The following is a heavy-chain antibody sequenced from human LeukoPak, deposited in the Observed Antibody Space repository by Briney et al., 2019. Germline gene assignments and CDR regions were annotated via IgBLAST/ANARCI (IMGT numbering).Heavy chain of an antibody. Sequence: GGSLRLSCAASGFTFSIYGMHWVRQAPGKGLEWVAVMWNDENNKYYADSVEGRFTISRDNSKNTLYLEMNSLRAEDTAVYYCARDPPDDSSGYFSFDIWGQGTKVTVYS. CDR1: GFTFSIYG. J-gene: IGHJ3*02. CDR3: ARDPPDDSSGYFSFDI. CDR2: MWNDENNK. V-gene: IGHV3-33*01. D-gene: IGHD3-22*01.